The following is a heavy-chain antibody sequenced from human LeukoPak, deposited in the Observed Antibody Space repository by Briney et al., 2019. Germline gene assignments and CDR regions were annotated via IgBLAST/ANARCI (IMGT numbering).Heavy chain of an antibody. CDR3: ARGIVSSGSYYYAY. D-gene: IGHD1-26*01. V-gene: IGHV3-30-3*01. J-gene: IGHJ4*02. CDR2: ISYDATNE. CDR1: GFTFSNAW. Sequence: PGGSLRLSCAASGFTFSNAWMSWVRQAPGKGLEWVAVISYDATNEYYADSVKGRFTISRDNSKNTLYLQMNSLRAEDTAVYYCARGIVSSGSYYYAYWGQGTLVTVSS.